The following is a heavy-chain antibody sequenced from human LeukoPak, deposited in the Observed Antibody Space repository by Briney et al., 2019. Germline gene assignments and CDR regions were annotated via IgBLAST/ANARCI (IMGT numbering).Heavy chain of an antibody. CDR2: IYTSGST. CDR1: GDSISSGDYY. Sequence: SETLSLSCADSGDSISSGDYYWSWIRQPAGKGLEWIGRIYTSGSTNYNHSLKSRVTISVDTSKNHFSLELTSVTAADTAVYYCARGPYKYDGSGAFDIWGQGTMVTVSS. J-gene: IGHJ3*02. V-gene: IGHV4-61*02. CDR3: ARGPYKYDGSGAFDI. D-gene: IGHD3-22*01.